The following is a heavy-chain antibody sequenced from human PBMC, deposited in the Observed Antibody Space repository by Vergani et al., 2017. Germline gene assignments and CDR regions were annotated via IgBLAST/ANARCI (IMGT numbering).Heavy chain of an antibody. J-gene: IGHJ4*02. D-gene: IGHD3-10*01. Sequence: QVQPVQSGAEVKKPGSSVKVSCKASGGTFSSYAISWVRQAPGQGLEWMGGIIPIFGTANYAQKFQGRVTSTADESTSTAYMELSSLRSEDTAVYYCARGESRGVMSSAGDYWGQGTLVTVSS. CDR3: ARGESRGVMSSAGDY. V-gene: IGHV1-69*01. CDR2: IIPIFGTA. CDR1: GGTFSSYA.